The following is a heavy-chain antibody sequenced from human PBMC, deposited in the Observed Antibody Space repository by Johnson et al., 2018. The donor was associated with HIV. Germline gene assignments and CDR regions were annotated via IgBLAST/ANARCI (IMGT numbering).Heavy chain of an antibody. V-gene: IGHV3-53*01. CDR2: MYSDGRT. CDR1: GFTISSNY. Sequence: VHLVESGGGLIQPGGSLRLSCAASGFTISSNYMSWVRQAPGKGLEWVSVMYSDGRTFYADSVKGRFTISRDNSKNTLYLQMNSLRAEDTAVYYCAREDGSGWSTRGDDAFDIWGQGTMVTVSA. J-gene: IGHJ3*02. CDR3: AREDGSGWSTRGDDAFDI. D-gene: IGHD6-19*01.